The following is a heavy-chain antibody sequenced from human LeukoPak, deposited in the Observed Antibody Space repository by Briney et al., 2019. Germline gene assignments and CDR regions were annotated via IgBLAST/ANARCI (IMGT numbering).Heavy chain of an antibody. Sequence: ASVKVSCKASGYTFTGYYMHWVRQAPGQGLEWMGRINPNSGGTNYAQKFQGRVTMTRDTSISTAYMELSRLRSDDTAVYYCARDQERTIFWSATGVWGKGTTVTVSS. V-gene: IGHV1-2*06. CDR2: INPNSGGT. CDR3: ARDQERTIFWSATGV. CDR1: GYTFTGYY. D-gene: IGHD3-3*01. J-gene: IGHJ6*04.